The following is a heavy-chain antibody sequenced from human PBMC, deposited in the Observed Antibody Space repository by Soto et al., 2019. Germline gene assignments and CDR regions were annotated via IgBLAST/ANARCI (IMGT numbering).Heavy chain of an antibody. J-gene: IGHJ6*03. CDR1: GGSFSDFH. Sequence: QVQLQQWGAGLLKPSETLSLTCAVYGGSFSDFHWSWIRQPPGKGLEWIGAIHHRGNTNYNPSLRSRVTMSVDTSQNQFSLKRTSVTAADTAVYYCARTHYSMDVWDKGTTVTVSS. V-gene: IGHV4-34*01. CDR3: ARTHYSMDV. CDR2: IHHRGNT.